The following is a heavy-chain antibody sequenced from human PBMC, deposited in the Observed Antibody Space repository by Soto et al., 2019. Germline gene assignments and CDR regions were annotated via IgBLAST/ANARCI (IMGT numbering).Heavy chain of an antibody. D-gene: IGHD4-17*01. CDR3: ARVPYGDYPSRVFDP. V-gene: IGHV3-23*01. J-gene: IGHJ5*02. Sequence: PVGSQRLSCGASGFTFGGYARSWIRQAPGKGLEWVSAISGSGGSTCYVDSVKGRFTISRDNAKNTLYLQMNSLRAEDTAVYYCARVPYGDYPSRVFDPWGQGTLVTVSS. CDR2: ISGSGGST. CDR1: GFTFGGYA.